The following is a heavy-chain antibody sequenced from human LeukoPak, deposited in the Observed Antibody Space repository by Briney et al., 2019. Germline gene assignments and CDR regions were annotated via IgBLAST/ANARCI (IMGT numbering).Heavy chain of an antibody. Sequence: GGSLRLSCAASGFTFSSYDMHWVRQATGKGLEWVSAIGTAGDTYYPGSVKGRFTISRENAKNSLYLQMNSLRAEDTAVYYCARDLEIRGYYYGMGVWGQGTTVTVSS. D-gene: IGHD5-24*01. V-gene: IGHV3-13*01. CDR3: ARDLEIRGYYYGMGV. CDR1: GFTFSSYD. J-gene: IGHJ6*02. CDR2: IGTAGDT.